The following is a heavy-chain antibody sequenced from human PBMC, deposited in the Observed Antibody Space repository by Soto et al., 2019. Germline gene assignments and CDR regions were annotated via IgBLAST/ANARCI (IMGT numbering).Heavy chain of an antibody. J-gene: IGHJ6*02. CDR1: GYTFTSYE. D-gene: IGHD3-10*01. CDR3: AKEWAGVSALGNGYYYDGMDV. V-gene: IGHV1-8*01. Sequence: QVQLVQSGAVVKKPGASVKVSCKASGYTFTSYEINWVRQATGQGLEWMGWMNPNNGNTGYAQKFQVRVTMTRNTSISTAYIELSSLRSEDTAVYYCAKEWAGVSALGNGYYYDGMDVWGQGTTVTVSS. CDR2: MNPNNGNT.